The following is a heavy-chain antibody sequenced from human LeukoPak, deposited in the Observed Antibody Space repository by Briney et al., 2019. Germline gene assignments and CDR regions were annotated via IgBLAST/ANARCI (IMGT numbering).Heavy chain of an antibody. CDR2: ISYDGSNK. Sequence: QTGGSLTLSCAASGFTFSSYGMHWVRQAPGKGLEWVAVISYDGSNKYYADSVKGRFTISRDNSKNTLYLQMDSLRAEDTAVYYCAKDLLFDYWGQGTLVTVSS. CDR1: GFTFSSYG. CDR3: AKDLLFDY. J-gene: IGHJ4*02. V-gene: IGHV3-30*18. D-gene: IGHD2/OR15-2a*01.